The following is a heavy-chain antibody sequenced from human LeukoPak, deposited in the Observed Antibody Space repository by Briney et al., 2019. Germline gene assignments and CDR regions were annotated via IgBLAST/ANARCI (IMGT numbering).Heavy chain of an antibody. Sequence: GGSLRLSCVASGFTFSSYAMGWVRQAPGKGLEWVSAISGSGASTYYADSVKGRFTISRDNSKNTLYLQMNSLRAEDTAVYYCARDRDYGDYYLRAWDYWGQGTLVTVSS. CDR2: ISGSGAST. V-gene: IGHV3-23*01. CDR3: ARDRDYGDYYLRAWDY. CDR1: GFTFSSYA. D-gene: IGHD4-17*01. J-gene: IGHJ4*02.